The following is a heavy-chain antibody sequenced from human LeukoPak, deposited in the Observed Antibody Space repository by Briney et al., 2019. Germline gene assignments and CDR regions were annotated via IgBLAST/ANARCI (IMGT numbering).Heavy chain of an antibody. CDR3: AKDRLRAENY. J-gene: IGHJ4*02. D-gene: IGHD5-24*01. CDR2: IFNSGDAS. Sequence: GGSLRLSCAASGFTFSNYAMNWVRQAPGEGLEWLSSIFNSGDASYYADSVKGRFTISRDNSKNTLFLQMNSLRPEDTAVYYCAKDRLRAENYWGQGTLVTVSS. CDR1: GFTFSNYA. V-gene: IGHV3-23*01.